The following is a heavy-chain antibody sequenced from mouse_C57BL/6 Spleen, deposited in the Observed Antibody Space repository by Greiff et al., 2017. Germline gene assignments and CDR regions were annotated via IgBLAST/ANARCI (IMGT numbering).Heavy chain of an antibody. D-gene: IGHD6-1*01. Sequence: VQLQQPGPELVRPGSSVKMSCKASGYTFTGYCMHWVKQSPIKGLEWIGNIYPSDSGTHYNQKFKDKATLTVDKSSSTAYMELSSLTSEDSAVYYCARGGGPPASGFAYWGQGTLLTVSA. CDR1: GYTFTGYC. CDR2: IYPSDSGT. V-gene: IGHV1-52*01. J-gene: IGHJ3*01. CDR3: ARGGGPPASGFAY.